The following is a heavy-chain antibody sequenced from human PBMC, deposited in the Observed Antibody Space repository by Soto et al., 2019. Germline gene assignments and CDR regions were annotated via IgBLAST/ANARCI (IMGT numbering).Heavy chain of an antibody. CDR2: INPASGHT. CDR1: GYTFTTYA. D-gene: IGHD1-26*01. Sequence: QVQLVQSGAEVKKPGASVKVSCKASGYTFTTYALHWVRQAPGQRPEWMGWINPASGHTKYSKKFQDRVTITRDTSASTGYMELSSLRSEDTAVYYCGRSVVGATGELLYNAMDVWGQGPTVTVSS. CDR3: GRSVVGATGELLYNAMDV. V-gene: IGHV1-3*01. J-gene: IGHJ6*02.